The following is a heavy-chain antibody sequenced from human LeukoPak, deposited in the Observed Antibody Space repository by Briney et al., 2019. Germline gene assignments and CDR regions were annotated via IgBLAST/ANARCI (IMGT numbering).Heavy chain of an antibody. Sequence: PSETLSLTCTVSGGSISSGGYYWSWIRQHPGKGLEWIGYIYYSGSTYYNPSPKSRITISVDTSKNQFSLKLSSVTAADTAVYYCAGNYDSSGFFDYWGQGTLVTVSS. J-gene: IGHJ4*02. V-gene: IGHV4-31*03. CDR1: GGSISSGGYY. CDR2: IYYSGST. D-gene: IGHD3-22*01. CDR3: AGNYDSSGFFDY.